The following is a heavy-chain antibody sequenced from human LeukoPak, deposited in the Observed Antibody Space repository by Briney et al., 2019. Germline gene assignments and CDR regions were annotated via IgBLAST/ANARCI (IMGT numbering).Heavy chain of an antibody. CDR2: IYWNDDK. CDR3: AHRRAPNYYGSGSYSDY. Sequence: SGPTLVNPTQTLTLTCTFSGFSLSTSGVGVGWIRQPPGKALEWLALIYWNDDKRYSPSLKCRLTITKDTSKNQVVLTMTNMDPVDTATYYCAHRRAPNYYGSGSYSDYWGQGTLVTVSS. V-gene: IGHV2-5*01. D-gene: IGHD3-10*01. J-gene: IGHJ4*02. CDR1: GFSLSTSGVG.